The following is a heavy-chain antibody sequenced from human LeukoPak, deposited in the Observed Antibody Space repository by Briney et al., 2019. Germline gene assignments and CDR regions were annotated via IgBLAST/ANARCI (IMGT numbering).Heavy chain of an antibody. Sequence: ASVKVSCKASGGTFSSYAISWVRQAPGQGLEWMGGIIPIFGTANYAQKFQGRVTITADKSTSTAYMELSSLRSEDTAVYYCATDVLDYYDRSNYVTWGQGTLVTVSS. D-gene: IGHD3-22*01. CDR3: ATDVLDYYDRSNYVT. CDR2: IIPIFGTA. J-gene: IGHJ4*02. CDR1: GGTFSSYA. V-gene: IGHV1-69*06.